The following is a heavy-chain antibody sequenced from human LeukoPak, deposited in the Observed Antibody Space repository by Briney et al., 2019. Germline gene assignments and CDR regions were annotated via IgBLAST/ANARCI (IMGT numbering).Heavy chain of an antibody. CDR3: VREGPRGLAFDI. J-gene: IGHJ3*02. Sequence: GGSLRLSCAASGFTFRSHDMSWVRQAAGKGLELVSGISASGGSTFYADSVKGRFTISRDNSKNTLYLQMNGLRVEDTAVYYCVREGPRGLAFDIWGQGTMVTVSS. D-gene: IGHD3/OR15-3a*01. CDR2: ISASGGST. V-gene: IGHV3-23*01. CDR1: GFTFRSHD.